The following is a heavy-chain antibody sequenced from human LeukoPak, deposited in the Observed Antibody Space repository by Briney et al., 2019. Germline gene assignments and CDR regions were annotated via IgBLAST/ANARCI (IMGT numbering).Heavy chain of an antibody. D-gene: IGHD3-10*01. V-gene: IGHV3-15*04. J-gene: IGHJ4*02. Sequence: TGGSLRLSCAASGFTFSSIWMSWVRQIPGKGLEWVGRIESKTDGGTTDYAAPVKGRFTISRDDSTNTLYLQMNSLKSEDTAVYYCTTYGSGRKFDYWGQGILVTVSS. CDR2: IESKTDGGTT. CDR1: GFTFSSIW. CDR3: TTYGSGRKFDY.